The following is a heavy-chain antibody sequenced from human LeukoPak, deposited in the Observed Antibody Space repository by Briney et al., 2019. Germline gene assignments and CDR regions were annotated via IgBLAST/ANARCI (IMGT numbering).Heavy chain of an antibody. J-gene: IGHJ4*02. CDR1: GFTFSSYS. V-gene: IGHV3-48*01. D-gene: IGHD6-19*01. CDR2: ISSSSSTI. Sequence: GSLRLSCAASGFTFSSYSTNGVRHARGKGLEWGAFISSSSSTIYSADSVKGGFTISRDNAKNSLYLQMNSLRAEDTAVYYCARVSVVAGTWFFDYWGQGTLVPVSS. CDR3: ARVSVVAGTWFFDY.